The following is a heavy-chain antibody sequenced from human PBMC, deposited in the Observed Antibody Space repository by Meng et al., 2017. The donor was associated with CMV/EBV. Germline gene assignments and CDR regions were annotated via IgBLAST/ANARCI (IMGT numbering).Heavy chain of an antibody. CDR2: INPNSDAT. Sequence: QVQLVQSGAEVKKPGTSMNVSCKTSGYTFTAYYIHWVRQAPGQGLEWMGWINPNSDATRYPQKFQGRVTMTRDTSITTLYMELSSLTSDDTAVYYCARDNAGNSFEYWGQGTLVTVSS. CDR3: ARDNAGNSFEY. CDR1: GYTFTAYY. J-gene: IGHJ4*02. D-gene: IGHD6-13*01. V-gene: IGHV1-2*02.